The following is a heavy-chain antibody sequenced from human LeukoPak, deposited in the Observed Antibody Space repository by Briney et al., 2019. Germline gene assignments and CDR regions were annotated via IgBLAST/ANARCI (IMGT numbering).Heavy chain of an antibody. CDR3: ARVTLGRSSWDHNWFDP. J-gene: IGHJ5*02. V-gene: IGHV4-4*07. Sequence: PSETLFLTCTVSGGSISSYYWSWIRQPAGKGLEWIGRIYTSGSTNYNPSLKSRVTMSVDTSKNQFSLKLSSVTAADTAVYYCARVTLGRSSWDHNWFDPWGQGTLVTVSS. CDR1: GGSISSYY. CDR2: IYTSGST. D-gene: IGHD6-13*01.